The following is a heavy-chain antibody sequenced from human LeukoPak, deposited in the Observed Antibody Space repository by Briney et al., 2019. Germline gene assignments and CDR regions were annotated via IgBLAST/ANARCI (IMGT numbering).Heavy chain of an antibody. Sequence: GGSLRLSCAASGFTFSSYAMHWVRQAPGKGLEWVAVISYDGSNKYYADSVKGRFTISRDNSKNTLYLQMNSLRAEDTAVYYCARDSLANSTSMWYFDYWGQGTLVTVSS. CDR3: ARDSLANSTSMWYFDY. D-gene: IGHD5-12*01. V-gene: IGHV3-30*01. J-gene: IGHJ4*02. CDR1: GFTFSSYA. CDR2: ISYDGSNK.